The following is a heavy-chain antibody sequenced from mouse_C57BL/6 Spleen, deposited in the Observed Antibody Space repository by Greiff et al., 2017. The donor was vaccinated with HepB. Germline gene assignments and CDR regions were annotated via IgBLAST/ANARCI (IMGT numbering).Heavy chain of an antibody. CDR3: ARGGIYDGYYDWYFDV. J-gene: IGHJ1*03. D-gene: IGHD2-3*01. V-gene: IGHV1-39*01. CDR2: INPNYGTT. Sequence: VQLQQSGPELVKPGASVKISCKASGYSFTDYNMNWVKQSNGKSLEWIGVINPNYGTTSYNQKFKGKATLTVDQSSSTAYMQLNSLTSEDSAVYYCARGGIYDGYYDWYFDVWGTGTTVTVSS. CDR1: GYSFTDYN.